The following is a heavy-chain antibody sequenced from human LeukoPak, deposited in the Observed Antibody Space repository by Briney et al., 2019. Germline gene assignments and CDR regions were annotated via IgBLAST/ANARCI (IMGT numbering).Heavy chain of an antibody. J-gene: IGHJ4*02. CDR3: VRGDGYNFFDF. Sequence: GGSLRLSCAASGVTVSSNYMNWVRQTPGKGLEWVSVIYVGGNTYYADSVKGRFTISRDNPKNTLYLQMNSLRAEDTAVYYCVRGDGYNFFDFWGQGTLVTVSS. CDR1: GVTVSSNY. V-gene: IGHV3-66*02. D-gene: IGHD5-24*01. CDR2: IYVGGNT.